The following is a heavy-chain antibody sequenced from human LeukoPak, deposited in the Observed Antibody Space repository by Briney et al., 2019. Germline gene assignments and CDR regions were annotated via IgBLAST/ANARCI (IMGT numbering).Heavy chain of an antibody. CDR2: ISSNGGST. CDR1: GFTFSGYA. Sequence: PGGSLRLSCAASGFTFSGYAMHWVRQAPGKGLEYVSAISSNGGSTYYANSVKGRFTISRDNSKNTLYLQMGSLRAEDMAVYYCARADYYGSRQLLYYFDYWGQGTLVTVSS. V-gene: IGHV3-64*01. J-gene: IGHJ4*02. D-gene: IGHD3-10*01. CDR3: ARADYYGSRQLLYYFDY.